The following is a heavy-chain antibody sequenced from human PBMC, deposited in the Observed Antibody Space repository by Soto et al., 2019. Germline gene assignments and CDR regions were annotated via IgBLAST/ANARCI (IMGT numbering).Heavy chain of an antibody. J-gene: IGHJ5*02. CDR1: GCSISSGDYY. CDR2: IYYSGST. Sequence: SETLSLTCTFSGCSISSGDYYWSWIRQPPGKGLEWIGYIYYSGSTYYNPSLKSRVTISVDTSKNQFSLKLSSVTAADTAVYYCAREWGRLVWSGYSNWFDPWGQGTLVTVSS. CDR3: AREWGRLVWSGYSNWFDP. D-gene: IGHD3-3*01. V-gene: IGHV4-30-4*01.